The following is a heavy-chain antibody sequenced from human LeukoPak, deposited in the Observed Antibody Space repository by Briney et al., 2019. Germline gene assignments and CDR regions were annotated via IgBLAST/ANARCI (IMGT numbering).Heavy chain of an antibody. D-gene: IGHD6-19*01. Sequence: PGGSLRLSCAASGFTFSSYSMNWVRQAPGKGLEWVSYISSSSSTIYYADSVKGRFTISRDNAKNSLYLQMNSLRAEDTAVYYCARDLPPGYSSGWHGDYWGQGTLVTVSP. CDR1: GFTFSSYS. CDR2: ISSSSSTI. CDR3: ARDLPPGYSSGWHGDY. V-gene: IGHV3-48*01. J-gene: IGHJ4*02.